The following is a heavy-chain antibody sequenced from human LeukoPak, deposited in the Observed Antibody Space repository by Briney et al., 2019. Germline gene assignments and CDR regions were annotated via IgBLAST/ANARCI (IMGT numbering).Heavy chain of an antibody. V-gene: IGHV4-59*08. CDR2: INYSAGT. D-gene: IGHD3-10*01. J-gene: IGHJ4*02. CDR3: VRQYYYYCIDS. CDR1: GASISSYY. Sequence: SETLSLTCTVPGASISSYYWGWIRQPPGKGVEWIGYINYSAGTKYNPSLKSRVTISVDTSKTQSSLKLSSVSTADTAVYYCVRQYYYYCIDSWGQGTLGTVSS.